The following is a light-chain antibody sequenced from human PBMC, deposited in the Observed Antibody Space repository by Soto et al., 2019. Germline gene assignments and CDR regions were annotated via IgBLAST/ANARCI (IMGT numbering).Light chain of an antibody. CDR3: SSHSATSPYV. CDR2: EVS. CDR1: SNDVGGYNY. V-gene: IGLV2-14*01. J-gene: IGLJ1*01. Sequence: QSALTQPASVSGSPGQSITISCTGTSNDVGGYNYVSWYQQQPGKAPKLSIYEVSHRLSGISNRFTGSKSGNTASLTISGLHVEDEADYYCSSHSATSPYVFGTGTKLTVL.